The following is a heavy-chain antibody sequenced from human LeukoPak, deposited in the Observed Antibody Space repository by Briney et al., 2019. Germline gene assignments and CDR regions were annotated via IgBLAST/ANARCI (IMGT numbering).Heavy chain of an antibody. J-gene: IGHJ2*01. D-gene: IGHD5-12*01. Sequence: PGRSLRLSCAASGVTFEDYAMHWVRQAPGSGLEWVSGITWNSGRIDYADSVKGRFTISRDNAKNSLYLQMSSLRDEDTALYYCAKNSGYDARGYFDLWGRGTLVTVSS. CDR1: GVTFEDYA. V-gene: IGHV3-9*01. CDR3: AKNSGYDARGYFDL. CDR2: ITWNSGRI.